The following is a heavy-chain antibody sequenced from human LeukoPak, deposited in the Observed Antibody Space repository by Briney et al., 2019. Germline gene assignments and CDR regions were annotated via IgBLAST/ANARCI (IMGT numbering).Heavy chain of an antibody. Sequence: QASECLSLTCTVSGGSINSGGYYWTWIRQPPGKGLEWIGYIYDNGNTYYNPSLESRLTISVDTSKNQFSLELNSVTAADTAVYYCARETNFGSGSLDYWGQGTLVTVSS. V-gene: IGHV4-30-4*01. CDR2: IYDNGNT. CDR1: GGSINSGGYY. CDR3: ARETNFGSGSLDY. D-gene: IGHD3-10*01. J-gene: IGHJ4*02.